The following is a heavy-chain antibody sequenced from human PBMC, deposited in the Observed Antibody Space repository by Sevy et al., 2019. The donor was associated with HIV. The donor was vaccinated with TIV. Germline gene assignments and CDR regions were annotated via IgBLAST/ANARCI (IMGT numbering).Heavy chain of an antibody. CDR3: AKDTRDCSGGTCYSAPLYNWFDP. Sequence: GGSLRLSCVASGFTFSYYGMHWVRQAPGKGLEWVAVICYDGSNKYYADSVKGRFTISRDKSKNTLYLQMNSLRAEDTAVYYCAKDTRDCSGGTCYSAPLYNWFDPWGQGTLVTVSS. CDR1: GFTFSYYG. D-gene: IGHD2-15*01. J-gene: IGHJ5*02. V-gene: IGHV3-33*03. CDR2: ICYDGSNK.